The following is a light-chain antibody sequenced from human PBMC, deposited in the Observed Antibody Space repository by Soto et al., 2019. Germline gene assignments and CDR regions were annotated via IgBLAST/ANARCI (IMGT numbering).Light chain of an antibody. V-gene: IGLV2-14*01. Sequence: QSALTQPASMSGSPGQSITISCTRTSIDVGGYNYVSWYQQHPGKAPKLMIYEVSNRPSGVSNRFSGSKSGNTASLTISGLQAEDEADYYCSSYTSSSTLYVFGTGTKLTVL. CDR2: EVS. J-gene: IGLJ1*01. CDR3: SSYTSSSTLYV. CDR1: SIDVGGYNY.